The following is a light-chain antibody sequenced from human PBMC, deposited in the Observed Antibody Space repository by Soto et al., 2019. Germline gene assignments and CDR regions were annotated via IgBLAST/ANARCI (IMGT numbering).Light chain of an antibody. CDR1: STDVGRYNY. V-gene: IGLV2-14*01. Sequence: QSVLTQPASVSGSPGQSITISCTGTSTDVGRYNYVSWYQQHPGKAPKLMVYDVSNRPSWVFNRFSGSKSGITASLTISGLQAEDEADYYCTSYTSDSTYVFGTGTKLTVL. J-gene: IGLJ1*01. CDR3: TSYTSDSTYV. CDR2: DVS.